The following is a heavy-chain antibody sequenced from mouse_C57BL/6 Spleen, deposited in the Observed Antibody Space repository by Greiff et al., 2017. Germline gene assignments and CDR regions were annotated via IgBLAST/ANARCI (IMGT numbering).Heavy chain of an antibody. CDR1: GYTFTSYW. CDR3: ARGTITTVVGAY. Sequence: QVHVKQPGAELVKPGASVKMSCKASGYTFTSYWITWVKQRPGQGLEWIGDIYPGSGSTNYNEKFKSKATLTVDTSSSTAYMQLSSLTSEDSAVYYCARGTITTVVGAYWGQGTLVTVSA. D-gene: IGHD1-1*01. CDR2: IYPGSGST. J-gene: IGHJ3*01. V-gene: IGHV1-55*01.